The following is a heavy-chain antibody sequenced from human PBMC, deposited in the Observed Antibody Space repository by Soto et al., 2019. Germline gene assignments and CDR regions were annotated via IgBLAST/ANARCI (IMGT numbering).Heavy chain of an antibody. CDR3: AREVIDSGYDSYYYYYMDV. J-gene: IGHJ6*03. CDR1: GFTFSSYG. Sequence: QVQLVESGGGVVQPGRSLRLSCAASGFTFSSYGMHWVRQAPGKGLERVAVIWYDGSNKYYADSVKGPFTISRDNSKNTLYLQMNSLRAEDTAVYYCAREVIDSGYDSYYYYYMDVWGKGTTVTVSS. CDR2: IWYDGSNK. D-gene: IGHD5-12*01. V-gene: IGHV3-33*01.